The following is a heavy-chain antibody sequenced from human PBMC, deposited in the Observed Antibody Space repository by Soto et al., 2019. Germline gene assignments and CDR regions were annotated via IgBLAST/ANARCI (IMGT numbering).Heavy chain of an antibody. CDR3: AREVAAGSLHFDY. D-gene: IGHD6-13*01. Sequence: ESGGGVVQPGRSLRLSCAASGFTFSSYAMHWVRQAPGKGLEWVAVISYDGSNKYYADSVKGRFTISRDNSKNTLYLQMNSLRAEDTAVYYCAREVAAGSLHFDYWGQGTLVTVSS. CDR1: GFTFSSYA. V-gene: IGHV3-30-3*01. J-gene: IGHJ4*02. CDR2: ISYDGSNK.